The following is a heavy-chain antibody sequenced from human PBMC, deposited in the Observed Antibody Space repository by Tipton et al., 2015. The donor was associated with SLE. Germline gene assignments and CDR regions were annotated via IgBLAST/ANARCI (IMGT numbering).Heavy chain of an antibody. V-gene: IGHV4-34*01. CDR1: GDYFSDYY. J-gene: IGHJ4*02. CDR3: ARDPNGGYGSFDY. Sequence: TLSLTCGFNGDYFSDYYWSWIRQSPGKGLEWIGDINHSGSTNYNPSLMSRLTISVDTSKQQISLKMTSVTAADTAVYYCARDPNGGYGSFDYWGLGALVTVSS. CDR2: INHSGST. D-gene: IGHD7-27*01.